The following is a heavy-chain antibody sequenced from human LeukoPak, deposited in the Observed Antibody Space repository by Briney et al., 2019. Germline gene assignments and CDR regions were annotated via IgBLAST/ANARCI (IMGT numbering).Heavy chain of an antibody. CDR1: GFTFDDYA. CDR3: AKGRTYCSSTSCYTVNYFDY. J-gene: IGHJ4*02. CDR2: ISGSGGST. V-gene: IGHV3-23*01. Sequence: GGSLRLSCAASGFTFDDYAMHWVRQAPGKGLEWVSAISGSGGSTYYADSVKGRFTISRDNSKNTLYLQMNSLRAEDTAVYYCAKGRTYCSSTSCYTVNYFDYWGQGTLVTVSS. D-gene: IGHD2-2*02.